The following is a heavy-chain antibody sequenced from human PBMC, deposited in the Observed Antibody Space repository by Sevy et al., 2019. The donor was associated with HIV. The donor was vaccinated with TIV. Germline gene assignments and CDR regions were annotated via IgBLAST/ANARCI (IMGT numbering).Heavy chain of an antibody. CDR1: GFTFSNYG. CDR2: IWNDGSNK. V-gene: IGHV3-33*01. CDR3: ARGGDFNDRSAKRDFDY. D-gene: IGHD3-22*01. J-gene: IGHJ4*02. Sequence: GGSLRLSCAASGFTFSNYGMHWVRQAPGKGLEWVAVIWNDGSNKYYADSVKGPFTISRDNSKKTLYLQMNSLRVEDTAVYFCARGGDFNDRSAKRDFDYWGQGTLVTVSS.